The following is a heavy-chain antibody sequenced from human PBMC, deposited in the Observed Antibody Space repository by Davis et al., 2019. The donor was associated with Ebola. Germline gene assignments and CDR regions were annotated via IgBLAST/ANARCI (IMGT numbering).Heavy chain of an antibody. CDR1: GHTFSSYA. CDR2: IIPIFDTA. Sequence: SVKVSCKASGHTFSSYALSWVRQARGQGLEWMGGIIPIFDTAHYAHQFQGRVTMTTDESTSTVYMELRSLKSEDTAVYYCARGRYSDGSGFFFEQGHWGQGTLVTVSS. CDR3: ARGRYSDGSGFFFEQGH. J-gene: IGHJ4*02. V-gene: IGHV1-69*05. D-gene: IGHD3-22*01.